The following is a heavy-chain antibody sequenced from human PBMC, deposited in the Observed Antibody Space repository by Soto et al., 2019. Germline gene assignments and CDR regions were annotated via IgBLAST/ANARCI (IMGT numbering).Heavy chain of an antibody. J-gene: IGHJ6*02. Sequence: QVQLVQSGAEVKKLGSSVKVSCKASGGTFSTSDIRWVRQAPGQGLEWMGGIIPIFGTPTYAQKFQGRVTIEADKPTNTAYMEMNSLRFEDTAVYYCARSEGGYFYGMDVWGQGTTVTVSS. V-gene: IGHV1-69*06. CDR3: ARSEGGYFYGMDV. D-gene: IGHD3-9*01. CDR2: IIPIFGTP. CDR1: GGTFSTSD.